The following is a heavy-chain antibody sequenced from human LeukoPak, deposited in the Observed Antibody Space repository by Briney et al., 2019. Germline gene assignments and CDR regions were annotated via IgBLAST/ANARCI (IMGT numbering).Heavy chain of an antibody. CDR3: ARTRGYCSSTSCSYYYYYYMDV. CDR1: GFTFSSYS. Sequence: GGPLRLSCAASGFTFSSYSMNWVRQAPGKGLEWVSSISSSSSYIYYADSVKGRFTISSDNAKNSLYLQMNSLRAEDTAVYYCARTRGYCSSTSCSYYYYYYMDVWGKGTTVTVSS. V-gene: IGHV3-21*01. CDR2: ISSSSSYI. J-gene: IGHJ6*03. D-gene: IGHD2-2*03.